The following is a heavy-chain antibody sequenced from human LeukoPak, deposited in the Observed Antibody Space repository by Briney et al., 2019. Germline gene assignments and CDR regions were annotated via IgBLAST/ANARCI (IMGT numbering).Heavy chain of an antibody. D-gene: IGHD2-2*01. CDR2: INHRGST. J-gene: IGHJ6*03. CDR1: GGSFSGYY. Sequence: SETLSLTCAVYGGSFSGYYWSWIRQPPGKGLEWIGEINHRGSTNYNPSLKSRVTISVDTSKNQFSLKLSSVTAADTAVYYCARARRYCSSTSCAHYYYMDVWGKGTTVTVSS. V-gene: IGHV4-34*01. CDR3: ARARRYCSSTSCAHYYYMDV.